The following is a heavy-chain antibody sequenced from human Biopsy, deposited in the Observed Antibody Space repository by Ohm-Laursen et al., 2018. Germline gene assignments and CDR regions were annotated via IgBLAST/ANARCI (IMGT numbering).Heavy chain of an antibody. Sequence: SDTLSLTCTVSRDSISNYYWTCIRQSPGKGLEWIGYIYYTGSTNYNPSVKSRVTISVDTSKNQFSLKLNSVTAADTAVYFCARDSRGGHLNTTLITGKNLDSWGQGILVTVSS. D-gene: IGHD3-16*01. CDR2: IYYTGST. CDR3: ARDSRGGHLNTTLITGKNLDS. V-gene: IGHV4-59*01. CDR1: RDSISNYY. J-gene: IGHJ4*02.